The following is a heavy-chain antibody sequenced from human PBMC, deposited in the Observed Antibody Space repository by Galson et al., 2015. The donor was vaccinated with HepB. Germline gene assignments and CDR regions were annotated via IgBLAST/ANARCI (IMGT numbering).Heavy chain of an antibody. V-gene: IGHV1-18*01. CDR1: GYTFTSYG. CDR2: ISAYNGIT. J-gene: IGHJ6*02. D-gene: IGHD5-18*01. Sequence: SVKVSCKASGYTFTSYGISWVRQAPGQGLEWMGWISAYNGITNYAQELQGRVTMTTDTSTTTAYMELRSLRSDDTAVYYCARDEFAPTAGYYYGMDVWGQGTTVTVSS. CDR3: ARDEFAPTAGYYYGMDV.